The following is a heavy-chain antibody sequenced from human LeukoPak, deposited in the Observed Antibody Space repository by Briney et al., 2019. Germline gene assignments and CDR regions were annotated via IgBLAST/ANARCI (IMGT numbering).Heavy chain of an antibody. CDR3: AKDLRSSF. V-gene: IGHV3-23*01. CDR2: ISGSGGST. CDR1: GITFSNYA. Sequence: PGGSLRLSCEASGITFSNYAMTWVGQAPGKGLEWVSAISGSGGSTYYADSVKGRLTISRDNSKNTLYLQMNSLRAEDTTIYYCAKDLRSSFWGQGTLVTVSS. J-gene: IGHJ4*02.